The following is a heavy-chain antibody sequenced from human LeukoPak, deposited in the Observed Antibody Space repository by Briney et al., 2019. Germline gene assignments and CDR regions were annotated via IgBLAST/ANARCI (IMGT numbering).Heavy chain of an antibody. CDR2: ISAYNGHT. V-gene: IGHV1-18*01. CDR3: ARGGRWELPRPCAFDI. D-gene: IGHD1-26*01. Sequence: ASVKVSCKASGYTFTSYGISWVRQAPGQGLEWMGWISAYNGHTNYAQKLQGRVTMTTDTSTSTAYMELRSLRSDDTADYYCARGGRWELPRPCAFDIWGQGTMVTVSS. J-gene: IGHJ3*02. CDR1: GYTFTSYG.